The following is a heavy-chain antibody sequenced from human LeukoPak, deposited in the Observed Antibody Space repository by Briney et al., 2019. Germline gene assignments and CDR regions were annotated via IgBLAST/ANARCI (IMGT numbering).Heavy chain of an antibody. CDR3: APATVTTSGVHHDAFDI. Sequence: ASVKVSCKASGYTFTGYYMHWVRQAPGQGLEWMGWINPNSSGTNYAQKFQGRVTMTRDTSISTAYMELSRLRSDDTAVYYCAPATVTTSGVHHDAFDIWGQGTMVTVSS. CDR1: GYTFTGYY. CDR2: INPNSSGT. V-gene: IGHV1-2*02. J-gene: IGHJ3*02. D-gene: IGHD4-17*01.